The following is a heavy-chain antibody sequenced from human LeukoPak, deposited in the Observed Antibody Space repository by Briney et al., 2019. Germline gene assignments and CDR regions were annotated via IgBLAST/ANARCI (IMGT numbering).Heavy chain of an antibody. V-gene: IGHV3-53*01. CDR1: GFTVSSNY. J-gene: IGHJ5*02. CDR2: IYCGGST. Sequence: GGSLRLSCVASGFTVSSNYMSWVRQAPGQGLEWVSAIYCGGSTYYADSVKGRFTISRDNSKNTLYLQMNSLRAEDTAVYYCARDRNRLRRGFDPWGQGTLVTVSS. CDR3: ARDRNRLRRGFDP. D-gene: IGHD4-17*01.